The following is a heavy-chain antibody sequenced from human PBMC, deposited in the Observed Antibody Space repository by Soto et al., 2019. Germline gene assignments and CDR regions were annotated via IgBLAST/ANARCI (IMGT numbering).Heavy chain of an antibody. J-gene: IGHJ4*02. CDR1: GFTFSSYG. V-gene: IGHV3-30*18. Sequence: QVQLVESGGGVVQPGRSLRLSCAASGFTFSSYGMHWVRQAPGKGLEWVAVISDDGSNKYYADSVKGRFTTSRDNSKNTLYLQMNSLRAEDTAVYYCAKDPHFFAETYFDYWGQGTLVTVSS. D-gene: IGHD3-3*01. CDR2: ISDDGSNK. CDR3: AKDPHFFAETYFDY.